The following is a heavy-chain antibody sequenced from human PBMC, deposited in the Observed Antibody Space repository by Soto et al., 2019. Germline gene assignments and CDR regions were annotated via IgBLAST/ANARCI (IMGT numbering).Heavy chain of an antibody. CDR3: ATRGMVVVPAARYNWFDP. D-gene: IGHD2-2*01. CDR1: GYTLTELS. CDR2: FDPEDGET. V-gene: IGHV1-24*01. J-gene: IGHJ5*02. Sequence: ASVKVSCKVSGYTLTELSMHWVRQAPGKGLEWMGGFDPEDGETIYAQKFQGRVTMTEDTSTDTAYMELSSLRSEDTAVYYCATRGMVVVPAARYNWFDPWGQGTLVTVSS.